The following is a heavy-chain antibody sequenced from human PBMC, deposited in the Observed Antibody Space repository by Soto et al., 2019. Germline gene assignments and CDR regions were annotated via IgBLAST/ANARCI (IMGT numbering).Heavy chain of an antibody. CDR3: AKTLGFCASTTCSRDFYYYYGMDV. CDR2: ISYDGSTK. Sequence: GGSLRLSCAASRFTFNTYGLHWVRQAPGKGLEWLAVISYDGSTKFYADSVKGRFTISRDNPKNTLFLQMNSLRPEDTAVYYCAKTLGFCASTTCSRDFYYYYGMDVWGPGTPVTVSS. D-gene: IGHD2-2*01. V-gene: IGHV3-30*18. CDR1: RFTFNTYG. J-gene: IGHJ6*02.